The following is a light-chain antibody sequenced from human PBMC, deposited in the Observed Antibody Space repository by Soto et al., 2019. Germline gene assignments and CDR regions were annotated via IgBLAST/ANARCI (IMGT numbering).Light chain of an antibody. CDR2: GAS. V-gene: IGKV3-20*01. J-gene: IGKJ1*01. CDR3: QKFDGTGT. Sequence: ENVLSQSPDTLSLSQGERATLSCRASQFFGSDYLAWYQQKPGQSPRLLIYGASRKATGIPDRFSGSGSGTDFTLTISSLEPEDFAMYYCQKFDGTGTFGQGTKLDIK. CDR1: QFFGSDY.